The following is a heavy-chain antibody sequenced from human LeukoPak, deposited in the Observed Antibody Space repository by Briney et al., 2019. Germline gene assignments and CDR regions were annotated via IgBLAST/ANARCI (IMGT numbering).Heavy chain of an antibody. Sequence: GGSLRLSCAASGFTFSSYSMNWVRQAPGKGLEWVSSISGSSSYIYYADSVKGRFTISRDNAKNSLYLQMNSLRAEDTAVYYCARDRSDYGGSDAFDIWGQGTMVTVSS. CDR3: ARDRSDYGGSDAFDI. V-gene: IGHV3-21*04. CDR1: GFTFSSYS. D-gene: IGHD4-23*01. J-gene: IGHJ3*02. CDR2: ISGSSSYI.